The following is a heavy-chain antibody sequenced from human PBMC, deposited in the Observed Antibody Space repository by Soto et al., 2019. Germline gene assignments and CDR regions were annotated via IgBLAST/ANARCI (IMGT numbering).Heavy chain of an antibody. CDR1: GITFSNSV. CDR2: IIPVFGTA. D-gene: IGHD1-26*01. CDR3: ASAPIIVGDTPYENYFDV. J-gene: IGHJ4*02. Sequence: SVKVYCKASGITFSNSVISLVRQAPGQGLEWMGGIIPVFGTANYAQKFQGRVTIIADDSSSAAYMELTSLRSEDTAVYFCASAPIIVGDTPYENYFDVWGQGTLVTVSS. V-gene: IGHV1-69*13.